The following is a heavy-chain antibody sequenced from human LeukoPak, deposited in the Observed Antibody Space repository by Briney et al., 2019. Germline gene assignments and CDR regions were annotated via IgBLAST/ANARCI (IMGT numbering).Heavy chain of an antibody. V-gene: IGHV3-21*01. CDR1: GFTFSSYS. Sequence: GGSQRLSCAASGFTFSSYSMNWVRQAPGKGLEWVSSISSSSSYIYYADSVKGRFTISRDNAKNSLYLQMNSLRAEDTAVYYCARGYGSGSYSVREIKDVWGKGTTVTVSS. D-gene: IGHD3-10*01. CDR2: ISSSSSYI. J-gene: IGHJ6*04. CDR3: ARGYGSGSYSVREIKDV.